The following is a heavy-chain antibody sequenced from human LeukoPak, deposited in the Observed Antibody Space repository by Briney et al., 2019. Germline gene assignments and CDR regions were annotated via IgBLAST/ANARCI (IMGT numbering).Heavy chain of an antibody. V-gene: IGHV1-69*13. CDR1: GGTFSSYA. CDR3: ARVGSYYDSSGYQPLSGFDY. D-gene: IGHD3-22*01. CDR2: IIPIFGTA. Sequence: SVKVSCKASGGTFSSYAISWVRQAPGQGLEWMGGIIPIFGTANYAQKFQGRVTITADESTSTAYMELSGLRSEDTAVYYCARVGSYYDSSGYQPLSGFDYWGQGTLVTVSS. J-gene: IGHJ4*02.